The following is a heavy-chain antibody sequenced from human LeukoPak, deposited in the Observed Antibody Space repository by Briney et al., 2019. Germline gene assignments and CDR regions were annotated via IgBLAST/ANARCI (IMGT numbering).Heavy chain of an antibody. CDR2: IYYSGST. V-gene: IGHV4-39*07. CDR1: GGSISSSSYY. D-gene: IGHD5-12*01. J-gene: IGHJ4*02. Sequence: SETLSLTCTVSGGSISSSSYYWGWIRQPPGKGLEWIGSIYYSGSTYYNPSLKSRVTISVDTSKNQFSLKLSSVTAADTAVNYCARLQYSGYDGVDYWGQGTLVTVSS. CDR3: ARLQYSGYDGVDY.